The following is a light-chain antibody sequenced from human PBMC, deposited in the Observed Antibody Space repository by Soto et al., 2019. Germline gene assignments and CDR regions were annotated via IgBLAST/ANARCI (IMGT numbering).Light chain of an antibody. V-gene: IGKV3-15*01. Sequence: EIVMTQSPVTLSVSPGERVTLSCRASQSVSNNLAWYQQKSGQAPRILIYGASTRVTGIPARFSGSGSGTEFTLTISSLHSEDFGIYYCQQYNNWPPVTFGQGTRLDIK. CDR2: GAS. CDR3: QQYNNWPPVT. CDR1: QSVSNN. J-gene: IGKJ5*01.